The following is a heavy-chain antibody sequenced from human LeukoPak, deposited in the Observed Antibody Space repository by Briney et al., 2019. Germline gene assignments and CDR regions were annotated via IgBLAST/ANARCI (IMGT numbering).Heavy chain of an antibody. V-gene: IGHV4-59*12. CDR1: GGSISSYY. CDR3: AREGRDDWNDVSWFDP. J-gene: IGHJ5*02. CDR2: IYYSGST. D-gene: IGHD1-1*01. Sequence: SETLSLTCTVSGGSISSYYWSWIRQPPGKGLEWIGYIYYSGSTNYNPSLKSRVTISVDTSKNQFSLKLSSVTAADTAVYYCAREGRDDWNDVSWFDPWGQGTLVTVSS.